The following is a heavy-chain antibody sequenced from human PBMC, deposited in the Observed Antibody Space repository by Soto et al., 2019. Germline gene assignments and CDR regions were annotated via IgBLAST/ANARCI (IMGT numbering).Heavy chain of an antibody. D-gene: IGHD3-10*01. CDR3: VKGAITMVRGVIASAEYFHH. CDR1: GFTVSSNY. V-gene: IGHV3-53*05. CDR2: IYSGGST. Sequence: GGSLRLSCAASGFTVSSNYMSWVRQAPGKGLEWVSVIYSGGSTYYADSVKGRFTISRDNSKNTLYLQMSSLRAEDTAVYYCVKGAITMVRGVIASAEYFHHWGQGTLVTVSS. J-gene: IGHJ1*01.